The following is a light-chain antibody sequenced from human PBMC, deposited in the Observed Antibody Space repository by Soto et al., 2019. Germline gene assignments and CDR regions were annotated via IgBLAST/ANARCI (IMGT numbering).Light chain of an antibody. J-gene: IGKJ1*01. V-gene: IGKV3-11*01. CDR1: QTVNSR. CDR2: HTS. Sequence: EIVLTQSPATLSSSPGERATLSCRASQTVNSRLAWYQHKPGQAPGLLIYHTSNRATGIPARFSGSGSGTDFTLTISSLEPEDFAVYYCHQRQSWPRTFGQGTKVEIK. CDR3: HQRQSWPRT.